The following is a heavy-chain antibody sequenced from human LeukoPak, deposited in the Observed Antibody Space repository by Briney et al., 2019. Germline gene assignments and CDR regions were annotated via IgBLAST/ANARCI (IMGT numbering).Heavy chain of an antibody. V-gene: IGHV4-4*02. J-gene: IGHJ4*02. CDR1: GGSISGGKW. CDR3: ARDAAAGYSLAY. Sequence: TPSETLSLTCAVSGGSISGGKWWSWVRQPPGKGLEWIGEISHSGNPNYNPSLKSRLTISVDKAKNQFSLNLNSVTAADTAVYYCARDAAAGYSLAYWGQGTLVTVSS. D-gene: IGHD6-13*01. CDR2: ISHSGNP.